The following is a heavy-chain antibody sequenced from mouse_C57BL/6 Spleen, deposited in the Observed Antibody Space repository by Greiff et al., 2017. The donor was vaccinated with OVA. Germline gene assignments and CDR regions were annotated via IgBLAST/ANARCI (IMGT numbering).Heavy chain of an antibody. Sequence: QVQLKESGAELVRPGTSVKVSCKASGYAFTNYLIEWVKQRPGQGLEWIGVINPGSGGTNYNEKFKGKATLTADKSSSTAYMQLSSLTSEDSAVYFCARSRDYYGSSFDYWGQGTTLTVSS. CDR3: ARSRDYYGSSFDY. CDR1: GYAFTNYL. J-gene: IGHJ2*01. CDR2: INPGSGGT. D-gene: IGHD1-1*01. V-gene: IGHV1-54*01.